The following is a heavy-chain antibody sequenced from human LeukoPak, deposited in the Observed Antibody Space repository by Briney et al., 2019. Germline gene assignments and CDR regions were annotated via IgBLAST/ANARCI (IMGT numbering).Heavy chain of an antibody. CDR2: ISSSGSTI. J-gene: IGHJ5*02. CDR1: GFTFSSYE. Sequence: GGSLRLSCAASGFTFSSYEMNWVRQAPGKGLEWVSYISSSGSTIYYADSVKGRFTISRDNAKNSLYLQMTSLRAEDTAVYYCARDSYRGSIDPWGQGTLVTVSS. D-gene: IGHD1-14*01. V-gene: IGHV3-48*03. CDR3: ARDSYRGSIDP.